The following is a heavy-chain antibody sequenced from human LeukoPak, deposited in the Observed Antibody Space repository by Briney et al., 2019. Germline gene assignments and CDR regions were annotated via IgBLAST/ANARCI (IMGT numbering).Heavy chain of an antibody. V-gene: IGHV3-23*01. Sequence: GGSLRLSCAGSGFTFSSYAMSWVRQAPGQGLEWVSGISGSGGNTYYADSVKGRFTISRDNSKNTLHLQMKSLRAEDTAVYYCVRLRYSSSWYDNWGHGTLVTVSS. CDR1: GFTFSSYA. CDR3: VRLRYSSSWYDN. D-gene: IGHD6-13*01. CDR2: ISGSGGNT. J-gene: IGHJ4*01.